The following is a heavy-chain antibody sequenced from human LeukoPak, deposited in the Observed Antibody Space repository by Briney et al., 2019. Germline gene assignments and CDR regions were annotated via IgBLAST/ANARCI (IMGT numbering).Heavy chain of an antibody. CDR3: AKGHTSLAP. CDR1: GFSFTTSW. CDR2: IEQDGSEK. Sequence: GGSLRLSCAASGFSFTTSWMSWVRQAPGKGLEWVASIEQDGSEKYYVDSVKGRVTIFRDNAKNSLFLQMNSLRAEDTAVYYCAKGHTSLAPGGQGALVTVSS. D-gene: IGHD5-18*01. J-gene: IGHJ4*02. V-gene: IGHV3-7*01.